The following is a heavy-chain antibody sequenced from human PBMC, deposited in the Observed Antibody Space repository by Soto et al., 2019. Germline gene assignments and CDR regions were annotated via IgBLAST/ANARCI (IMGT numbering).Heavy chain of an antibody. D-gene: IGHD1-26*01. Sequence: SETLSVTCTVSGGSFRSYYWSWILQPPGKGLEWIGYVYHSGTTNYNPSLKSRVTMTTDTSTRTAYMELRSLRSEDTAVYYCASQGGSYMGRAFDIWGQGTMVTVSS. CDR3: ASQGGSYMGRAFDI. CDR1: GGSFRSYY. CDR2: VYHSGTT. V-gene: IGHV4-59*08. J-gene: IGHJ3*02.